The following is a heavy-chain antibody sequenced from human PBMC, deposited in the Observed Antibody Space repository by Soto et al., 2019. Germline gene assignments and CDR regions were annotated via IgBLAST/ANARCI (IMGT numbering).Heavy chain of an antibody. D-gene: IGHD6-19*01. CDR2: IYWTDDK. Sequence: SGPTLVNPTQTLTLTCNLSGFSLTTSGVGVGWIRQPPGRALEWLALIYWTDDKRYSPALKSRLTITKDASKNQVVLTMTNMDTVDTATYYCGHRRGGALAGFFDSWGQGTLVTVSS. CDR1: GFSLTTSGVG. J-gene: IGHJ4*02. CDR3: GHRRGGALAGFFDS. V-gene: IGHV2-5*01.